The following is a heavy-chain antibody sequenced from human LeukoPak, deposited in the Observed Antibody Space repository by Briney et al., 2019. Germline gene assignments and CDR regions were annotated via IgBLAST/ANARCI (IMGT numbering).Heavy chain of an antibody. V-gene: IGHV3-48*03. CDR2: IRSSGSNM. J-gene: IGHJ3*02. CDR3: ARDGLSGDQAFDAFYI. D-gene: IGHD1-26*01. Sequence: PGGPLRLSCAASGFTLRSYEMSWVRQAPGKGLEWIAYIRSSGSNMYYADSVRGRFSISRDNAKHSLYLQMNSLRAGDRAIYYCARDGLSGDQAFDAFYIWGQETMVTVSS. CDR1: GFTLRSYE.